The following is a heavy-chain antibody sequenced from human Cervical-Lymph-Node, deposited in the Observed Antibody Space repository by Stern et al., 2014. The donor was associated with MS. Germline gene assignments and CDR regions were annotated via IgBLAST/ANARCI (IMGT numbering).Heavy chain of an antibody. J-gene: IGHJ5*02. CDR2: IYSSGTT. CDR3: ARATDL. V-gene: IGHV4-59*11. Sequence: QLQLQESGPGLLRPSETLSLTCTVSGASIDHHFWSWIRQPPGKGLEWIGYIYSSGTTNYNASLKGRVAISIDTSRTQFSLRLSSVTAADTAVYYCARATDLWGQGTLVAVSS. CDR1: GASIDHHF.